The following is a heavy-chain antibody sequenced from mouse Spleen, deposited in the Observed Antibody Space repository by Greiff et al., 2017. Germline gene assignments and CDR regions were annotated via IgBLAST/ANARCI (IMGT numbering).Heavy chain of an antibody. J-gene: IGHJ4*01. D-gene: IGHD1-1*01. CDR3: AREGTVVAPYYAMDY. CDR1: GFTFSDYG. Sequence: EVKLMESGGGLVKPGGSLKLSCAASGFTFSDYGMHWVRQAPEKGLEWVAYISSGSSTIYYADTVKGRFTISRDNAKNTLFLQMTSLRSEDTAMYYCAREGTVVAPYYAMDYWGQGTSVTVSS. V-gene: IGHV5-17*01. CDR2: ISSGSSTI.